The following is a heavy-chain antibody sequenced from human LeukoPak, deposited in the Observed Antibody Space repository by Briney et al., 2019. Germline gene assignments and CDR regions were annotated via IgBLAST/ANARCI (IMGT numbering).Heavy chain of an antibody. V-gene: IGHV3-23*01. J-gene: IGHJ4*02. D-gene: IGHD3-10*01. CDR2: FSGSGGST. Sequence: GGSLRLSCAAPGFTFSSYAMSWGCQAPGKGVGGGSAFSGSGGSTYYADSVKGRFTISRDNSKNTLYLQMNSLRAEDTAVYYCAKALAGRTMVRGVIMDDYWGQGTLVTVSS. CDR1: GFTFSSYA. CDR3: AKALAGRTMVRGVIMDDY.